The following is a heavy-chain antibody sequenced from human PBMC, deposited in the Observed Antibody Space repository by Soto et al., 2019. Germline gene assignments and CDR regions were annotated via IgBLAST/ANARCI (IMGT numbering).Heavy chain of an antibody. CDR2: IYPGDSDT. V-gene: IGHV5-51*01. CDR3: ARRRGGDYWLDP. CDR1: GYSFTNYW. J-gene: IGHJ5*02. Sequence: LGESLKISCKGSGYSFTNYWIGWIRQMPGKGLEWMGVIYPGDSDTKYSPPFQGQVTIPADKSISTAYLQWSSLKASDTAISYCARRRGGDYWLDPWGQGTLVTVFS. D-gene: IGHD2-21*02.